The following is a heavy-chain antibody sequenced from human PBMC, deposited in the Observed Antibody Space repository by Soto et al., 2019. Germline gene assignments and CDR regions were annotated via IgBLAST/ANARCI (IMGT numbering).Heavy chain of an antibody. D-gene: IGHD2-2*01. CDR1: GFTFISYA. CDR2: ISGSGGST. Sequence: GGSLRLSCAASGFTFISYAMSWVRQAPGKGLEWVSAISGSGGSTYYADSVKGRFTISRDNSKNTLYLQMNSLRAEDTAVYYCVIGRVVVPAAPLDYWGQGTLVTVAS. J-gene: IGHJ4*02. V-gene: IGHV3-23*01. CDR3: VIGRVVVPAAPLDY.